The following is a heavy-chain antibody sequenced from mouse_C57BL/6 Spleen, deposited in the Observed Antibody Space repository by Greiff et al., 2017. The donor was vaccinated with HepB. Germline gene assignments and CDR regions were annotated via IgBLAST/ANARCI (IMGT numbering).Heavy chain of an antibody. J-gene: IGHJ2*01. CDR2: IYPGSGNT. V-gene: IGHV1-76*01. CDR3: ARYDGYRYYFDY. D-gene: IGHD2-3*01. CDR1: GYTFTDYY. Sequence: VKLMESGAELVRPGASVKLSCKASGYTFTDYYINWVKQRPGQGLEWIARIYPGSGNTYYNEKFKGKATLTAEKSSSTAYMQLSSLTSEDSAVYFCARYDGYRYYFDYWGQGTTLTVSS.